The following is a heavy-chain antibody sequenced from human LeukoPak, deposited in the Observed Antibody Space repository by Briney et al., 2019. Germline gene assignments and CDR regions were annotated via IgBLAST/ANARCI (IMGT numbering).Heavy chain of an antibody. V-gene: IGHV3-48*01. Sequence: GGSLRLSCAASGFTFSSYSMNWARQAPGKGLEWVSYISSSSSTIYYADSVKGRFTISRDNAKNSLYLQMNSLRAEDTAVYYCAGQFLEWFYWGQGTLVTVSS. D-gene: IGHD3-3*01. CDR3: AGQFLEWFY. J-gene: IGHJ4*02. CDR1: GFTFSSYS. CDR2: ISSSSSTI.